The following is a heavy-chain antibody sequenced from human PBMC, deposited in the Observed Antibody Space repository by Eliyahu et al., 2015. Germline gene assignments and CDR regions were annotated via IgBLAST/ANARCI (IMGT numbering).Heavy chain of an antibody. CDR1: GYSFSSYP. D-gene: IGHD6-19*01. Sequence: EVKKPGASVKVSCKASGYSFSSYPITWVRQAPGRGLEWVGWISVYTGNTKYAQKIQGRVTMTTDTSTSTAYMELRNPRSDDTAVYYCARDLADLDYWGQGTLVTVSS. J-gene: IGHJ4*02. CDR2: ISVYTGNT. CDR3: ARDLADLDY. V-gene: IGHV1-18*01.